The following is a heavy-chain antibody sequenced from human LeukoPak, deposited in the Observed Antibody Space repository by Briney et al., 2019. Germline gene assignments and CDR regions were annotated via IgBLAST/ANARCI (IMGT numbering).Heavy chain of an antibody. CDR1: GYSFTSYW. CDR2: IYPGDSDI. Sequence: GESLKISCKGSGYSFTSYWIGWVRQMPGKGLEWMGIIYPGDSDIRYSPSFQGQVTISADKSISTAYLQWSSLKASDTAMYYCARSYYDFWSGYHPGAPFDPWGQGTLVTVSS. V-gene: IGHV5-51*01. CDR3: ARSYYDFWSGYHPGAPFDP. D-gene: IGHD3-3*01. J-gene: IGHJ5*02.